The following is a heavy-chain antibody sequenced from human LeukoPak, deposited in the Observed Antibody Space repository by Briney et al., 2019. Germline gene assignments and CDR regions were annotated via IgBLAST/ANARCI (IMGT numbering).Heavy chain of an antibody. V-gene: IGHV1-18*01. J-gene: IGHJ3*02. CDR1: GYTFTSYG. D-gene: IGHD3-22*01. CDR2: ISSYNGNT. Sequence: GASVKVSCKASGYTFTSYGISWVRQAPGQGLEWMGRISSYNGNTNYAQKLQGRVTMTTDTSTSTAYMELRSLRSDDTAVYYCALSYYYDSSGYYSGHAFDIWGQGTMATASS. CDR3: ALSYYYDSSGYYSGHAFDI.